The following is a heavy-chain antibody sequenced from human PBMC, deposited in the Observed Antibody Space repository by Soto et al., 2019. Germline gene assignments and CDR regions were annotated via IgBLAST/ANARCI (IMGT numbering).Heavy chain of an antibody. V-gene: IGHV3-74*01. Sequence: PGGSLRLSCAASGFIFKMYWMHWVRQSPGKGLVWISRIYNDGTYSDYADSVRGRFTTSRDNVNDTLYLQMNNLRAEDSGLYYCTRGPRPISTGTGAYWGQGTQVTSPQ. J-gene: IGHJ4*02. D-gene: IGHD3-10*01. CDR3: TRGPRPISTGTGAY. CDR1: GFIFKMYW. CDR2: IYNDGTYS.